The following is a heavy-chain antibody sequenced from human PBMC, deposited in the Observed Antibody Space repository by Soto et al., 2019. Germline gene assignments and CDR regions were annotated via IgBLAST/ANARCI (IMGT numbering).Heavy chain of an antibody. CDR3: ARELGAGDLGELSQVDY. Sequence: QVQLQESGPGLVKPSQTLSLTCTVSGGSISSGGYYWSWIRQHPGKGLEWTGYIYYSGSTYYNPSLKSRVTISVDTSKNQFSLKLSSVTAADTAVYYCARELGAGDLGELSQVDYWGQGTLVTVSS. CDR2: IYYSGST. V-gene: IGHV4-31*03. J-gene: IGHJ4*02. CDR1: GGSISSGGYY. D-gene: IGHD3-16*02.